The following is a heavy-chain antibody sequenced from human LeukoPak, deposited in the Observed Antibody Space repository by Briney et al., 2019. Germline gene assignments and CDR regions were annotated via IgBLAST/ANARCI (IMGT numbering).Heavy chain of an antibody. Sequence: GGSLRLSCAASGFTFSSYAMHWVRQAPGKGLEWVAVISYDGSNKYYADSVKGRFTISRDNSKNTLYLQMNSLRAEDTAVYYCAREAYDYVRGSYGFDYWGQGTLVTVSS. J-gene: IGHJ4*02. CDR2: ISYDGSNK. D-gene: IGHD3-16*01. V-gene: IGHV3-30-3*01. CDR1: GFTFSSYA. CDR3: AREAYDYVRGSYGFDY.